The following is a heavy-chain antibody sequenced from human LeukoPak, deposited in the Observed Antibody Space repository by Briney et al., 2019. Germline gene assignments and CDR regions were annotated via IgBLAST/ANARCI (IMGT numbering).Heavy chain of an antibody. J-gene: IGHJ4*02. CDR1: GFSFSDYW. V-gene: IGHV3-30*02. CDR2: IRYDGTKN. CDR3: ASPSGYYDSSGFHFDY. Sequence: GGSLRLSCAASGFSFSDYWMYWVRQAPGKGLEWVAFIRYDGTKNYYADSVRGRFTISRDNSKNTLYLQMNSLRVEDTAVYYCASPSGYYDSSGFHFDYWGQGTLVTVSS. D-gene: IGHD3-22*01.